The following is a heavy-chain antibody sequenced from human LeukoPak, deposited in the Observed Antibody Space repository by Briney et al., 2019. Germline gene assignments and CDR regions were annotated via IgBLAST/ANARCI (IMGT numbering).Heavy chain of an antibody. Sequence: GASVKVSCKASGYTFTGHYMHWVRQAPGQGLEWMGWINPNSGGTNYAQKFQGRVTMTRDTSISTAYMELSRLRSDDTAVYYCARGITMVREAPFQHWGQGTLVTVSS. CDR2: INPNSGGT. D-gene: IGHD3-10*01. J-gene: IGHJ1*01. CDR3: ARGITMVREAPFQH. V-gene: IGHV1-2*02. CDR1: GYTFTGHY.